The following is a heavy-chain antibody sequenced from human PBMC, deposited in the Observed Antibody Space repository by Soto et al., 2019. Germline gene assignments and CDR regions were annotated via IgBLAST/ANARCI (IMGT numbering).Heavy chain of an antibody. J-gene: IGHJ4*02. V-gene: IGHV1-18*01. CDR1: GYTFTSYG. Sequence: QVQLVQSGAEVKKPGASVKVSCKASGYTFTSYGISWVRQAPGQGLEWMGWISAYNGNTNYAQKLQGRVTMTTDTSTSTAYMELRSLRSDDTAVYYCARERRPVTYYYDSSGYYYYVWGQGTLVTVSS. CDR3: ARERRPVTYYYDSSGYYYYV. D-gene: IGHD3-22*01. CDR2: ISAYNGNT.